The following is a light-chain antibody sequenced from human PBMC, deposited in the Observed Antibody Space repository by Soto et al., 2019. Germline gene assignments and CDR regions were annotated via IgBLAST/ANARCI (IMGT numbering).Light chain of an antibody. CDR3: QKLLSYPIT. CDR2: AAS. CDR1: QGISSY. V-gene: IGKV1-9*01. Sequence: DIQLTQSPSFLSSSLGDSVTITCRASQGISSYLAWYQQKPGKAPKLLIYAASTLQSGVPLRFSGSGSGTSFTLTISRLQPEDFATYYCQKLLSYPITCGQGTRLEI. J-gene: IGKJ5*01.